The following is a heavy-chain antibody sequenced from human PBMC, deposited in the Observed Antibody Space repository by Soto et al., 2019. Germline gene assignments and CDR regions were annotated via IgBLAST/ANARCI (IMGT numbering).Heavy chain of an antibody. CDR1: GFTFSSYW. CDR3: ARVIAAAGSNFLGAFDI. CDR2: INSDGSST. Sequence: GGSLRLSCAASGFTFSSYWMHWVRQAPGKGLVWVSRINSDGSSTSYADSVKGRFTISRDNAKNTLYLQMNSLRAEDTAVYYCARVIAAAGSNFLGAFDIWGQGTMVTVSS. J-gene: IGHJ3*02. V-gene: IGHV3-74*01. D-gene: IGHD6-13*01.